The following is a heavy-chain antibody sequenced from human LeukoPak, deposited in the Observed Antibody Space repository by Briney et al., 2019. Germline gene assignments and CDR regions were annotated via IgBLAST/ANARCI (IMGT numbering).Heavy chain of an antibody. J-gene: IGHJ6*02. CDR3: ARDVTPTSFDYYYYGMDV. CDR1: GFTVSSNY. CDR2: IYSGGST. D-gene: IGHD2-2*01. V-gene: IGHV3-66*01. Sequence: GGSLRLSCAASGFTVSSNYMSWVRQAPGKGLEWVSVIYSGGSTYYADSVKGRFTISRDNSKNTLYLQMNSLRGEDTAVYYCARDVTPTSFDYYYYGMDVWGQGTTVTVSS.